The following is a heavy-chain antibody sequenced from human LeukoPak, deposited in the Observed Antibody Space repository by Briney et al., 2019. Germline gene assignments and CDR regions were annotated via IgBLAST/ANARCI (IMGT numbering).Heavy chain of an antibody. J-gene: IGHJ3*02. CDR3: ATWDVLLWFGELSGERIAFDI. V-gene: IGHV1-24*01. Sequence: ASVKVSCKVSGYTLTELSMHWVRQAPGKGLEWMGGFDPEDGETIYAQKFQGRVTMTEDTSTDTAYMELSSLRSEDTAVYYCATWDVLLWFGELSGERIAFDIWGQGTMVTVSS. CDR1: GYTLTELS. D-gene: IGHD3-10*01. CDR2: FDPEDGET.